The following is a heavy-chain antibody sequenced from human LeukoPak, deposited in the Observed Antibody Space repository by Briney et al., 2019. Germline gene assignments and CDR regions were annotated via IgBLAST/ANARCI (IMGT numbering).Heavy chain of an antibody. Sequence: GGSLRLSCAASGFTFSKYWMLWVRQAPGKGLESVSPINTDGTVTTYADSVKGRFTVSRDNADSTMFLQMNSVRDEDTAVYYCATKQWLAPPPDSWGQGTPVTVSS. CDR2: INTDGTVT. CDR1: GFTFSKYW. CDR3: ATKQWLAPPPDS. V-gene: IGHV3-74*01. J-gene: IGHJ4*02. D-gene: IGHD6-19*01.